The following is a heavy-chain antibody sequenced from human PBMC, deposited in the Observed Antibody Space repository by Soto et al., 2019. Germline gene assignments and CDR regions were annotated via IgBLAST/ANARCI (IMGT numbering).Heavy chain of an antibody. Sequence: QVQLVQSGAEVKKPGSSVKVSCKASGGTFSSYAISWVRQAPGQGLEWMGGIIPIFGTANYAQKFQGRVTINADEYTSAASMELSSLRSEDTAVYYCARNGYCSSTSCYGDYWGQRTLVTVSS. J-gene: IGHJ4*02. CDR3: ARNGYCSSTSCYGDY. CDR2: IIPIFGTA. V-gene: IGHV1-69*01. CDR1: GGTFSSYA. D-gene: IGHD2-2*03.